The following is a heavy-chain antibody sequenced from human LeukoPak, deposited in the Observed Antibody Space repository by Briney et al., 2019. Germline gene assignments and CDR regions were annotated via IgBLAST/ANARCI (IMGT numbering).Heavy chain of an antibody. V-gene: IGHV3-23*01. CDR2: ITTSGGKT. D-gene: IGHD3-3*01. J-gene: IGHJ4*01. CDR1: GFTFSGFA. CDR3: AKGHYDDWYYFDY. Sequence: GGSLRLSCATSGFTFSGFAMCWVRQAPGKGLEWVSAITTSGGKTNYADSVKGRFTISRDNSKSTLFLQMHSLRGDDTAVYYCAKGHYDDWYYFDYWGQEPRSPSPQ.